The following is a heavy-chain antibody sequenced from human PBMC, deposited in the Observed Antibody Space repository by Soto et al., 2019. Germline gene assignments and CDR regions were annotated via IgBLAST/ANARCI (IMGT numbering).Heavy chain of an antibody. CDR2: SYYSGST. D-gene: IGHD3-3*01. CDR3: ARDSPNYDFWSGYYSLDY. Sequence: PSETLSLTCTVSGGSISSSSDYWGWIRQPPGKGLEWIGSSYYSGSTYYNPSLKSRVTISVDTSKNQFSLKLSSVTAADTAVYYCARDSPNYDFWSGYYSLDYWGQGTLVTVSS. V-gene: IGHV4-39*02. J-gene: IGHJ4*02. CDR1: GGSISSSSDY.